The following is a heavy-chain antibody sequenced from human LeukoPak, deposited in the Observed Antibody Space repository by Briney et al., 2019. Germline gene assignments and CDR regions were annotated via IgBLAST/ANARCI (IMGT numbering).Heavy chain of an antibody. CDR1: GGTFSSYA. J-gene: IGHJ4*02. CDR2: IIPIFGTA. V-gene: IGHV1-69*05. CDR3: ATEPTIYDFWSGSMYYFDY. D-gene: IGHD3-3*01. Sequence: ASVKVSCKASGGTFSSYAISWVRRAPGQGLEWMGRIIPIFGTANYAQKFQGRVTITTDESTSTAYMELSSLRSEDTAVYYCATEPTIYDFWSGSMYYFDYWGQGTLVTVSS.